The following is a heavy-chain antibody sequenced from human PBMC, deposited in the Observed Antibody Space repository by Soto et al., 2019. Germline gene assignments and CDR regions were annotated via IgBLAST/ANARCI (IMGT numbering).Heavy chain of an antibody. J-gene: IGHJ6*02. V-gene: IGHV1-18*04. CDR3: ARGDSTDCSNGVCSFFYNHDMDV. CDR1: GYTFTSYG. Sequence: RASVKVSCKASGYTFTSYGISWVRQAPGQGLEWMGWISAYNGNTNYAQKLQGRVTMTTDTSTSTASMELTRLTSDDTAIYYCARGDSTDCSNGVCSFFYNHDMDVWGQGTTVTAP. CDR2: ISAYNGNT. D-gene: IGHD2-8*01.